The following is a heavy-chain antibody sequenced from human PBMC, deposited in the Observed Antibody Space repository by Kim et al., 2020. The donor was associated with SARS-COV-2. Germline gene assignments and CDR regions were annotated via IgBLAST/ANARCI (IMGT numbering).Heavy chain of an antibody. V-gene: IGHV3-74*01. Sequence: DPVKGRFSLSRDNARNTLYLQMNSLRVEETAMYYCTRALQYYDSTAYYSYWGQGTLVTVSS. J-gene: IGHJ4*02. CDR3: TRALQYYDSTAYYSY. D-gene: IGHD3-22*01.